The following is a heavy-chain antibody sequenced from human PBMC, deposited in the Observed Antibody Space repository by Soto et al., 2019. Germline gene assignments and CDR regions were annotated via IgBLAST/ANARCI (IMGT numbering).Heavy chain of an antibody. Sequence: VGSLRLSCAASGFTFTNYALTWVRQAPGKGLEWVSAISGNGANIYYAESVKGRFTISRDDSLATFYLQMDSLRAEDTAIYYCAKFDASLSFYAMDVWGQGTTVTVSS. D-gene: IGHD2-2*01. CDR3: AKFDASLSFYAMDV. V-gene: IGHV3-23*01. CDR1: GFTFTNYA. J-gene: IGHJ6*02. CDR2: ISGNGANI.